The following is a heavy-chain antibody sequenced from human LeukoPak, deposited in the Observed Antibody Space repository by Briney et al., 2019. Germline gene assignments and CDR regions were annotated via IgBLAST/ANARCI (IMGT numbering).Heavy chain of an antibody. V-gene: IGHV1-8*03. J-gene: IGHJ4*02. CDR1: GYTFTNYH. D-gene: IGHD2-21*02. CDR2: INPDTGDK. Sequence: ASVKVSCKASGYTFTNYHINWVRQASGQGLEWMTWINPDTGDKGYARKFQDRVTITTDTSMSTAYMELSSLSSEDTAVYFCARTTSMTASGYDYWGQGTLVSVSS. CDR3: ARTTSMTASGYDY.